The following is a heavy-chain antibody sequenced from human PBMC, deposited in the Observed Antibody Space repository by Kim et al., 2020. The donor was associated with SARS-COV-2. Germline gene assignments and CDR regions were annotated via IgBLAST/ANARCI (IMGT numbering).Heavy chain of an antibody. D-gene: IGHD6-13*01. CDR3: VVAAAGTYYYYGMDV. CDR1: GFTVSSNY. J-gene: IGHJ6*02. V-gene: IGHV3-66*01. Sequence: GGSLRLSCAASGFTVSSNYMSWVRQAPGKGLEWVSVIYSGGSTYYADSVKGRFTISRDNSKNTLYLQMNSLRAEDTAVYYCVVAAAGTYYYYGMDVWGQGTTVTVSS. CDR2: IYSGGST.